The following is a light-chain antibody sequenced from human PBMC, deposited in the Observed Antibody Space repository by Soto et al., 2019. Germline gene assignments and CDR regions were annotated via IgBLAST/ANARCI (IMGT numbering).Light chain of an antibody. CDR3: QQYNVWPLT. CDR2: VAS. CDR1: QSVSSN. V-gene: IGKV3-15*01. J-gene: IGKJ4*01. Sequence: EIVMTQSPATLSVSPGERATLSCRASQSVSSNLAWYQQKPGQTPKLLIDVASTRATGIPASFSGSGSGTEFTLTISSLQSEDFAVYYCQQYNVWPLTFGGGTKVEFK.